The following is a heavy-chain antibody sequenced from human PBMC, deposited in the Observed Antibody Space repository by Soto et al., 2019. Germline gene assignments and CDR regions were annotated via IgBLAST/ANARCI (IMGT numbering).Heavy chain of an antibody. Sequence: GASVKVSCKASGYSFTSLDINWVRQTTGQGLEWMGWMQPSSGRTGYAQKFQGRVTMTRDTSINTAYMELSSLTSGDTAFYYCARGVTAGVDYWGQAPLVTVSS. J-gene: IGHJ4*02. D-gene: IGHD1-26*01. CDR2: MQPSSGRT. CDR1: GYSFTSLD. CDR3: ARGVTAGVDY. V-gene: IGHV1-8*01.